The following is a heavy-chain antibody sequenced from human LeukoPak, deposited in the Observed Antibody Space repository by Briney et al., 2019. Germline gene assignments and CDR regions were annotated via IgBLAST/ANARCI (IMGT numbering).Heavy chain of an antibody. CDR3: ARDRASGITMIVVVTHGFDP. CDR2: ISSSSSYI. Sequence: GGSLRLSCAASGFTFSSYSMNWVRQAPGKGLEWVSSISSSSSYIYYADSVKGRFTISRDNAKNSLYLQVNSLRAEDTAVYYCARDRASGITMIVVVTHGFDPWGQGTLVTVSS. D-gene: IGHD3-22*01. CDR1: GFTFSSYS. J-gene: IGHJ5*02. V-gene: IGHV3-21*01.